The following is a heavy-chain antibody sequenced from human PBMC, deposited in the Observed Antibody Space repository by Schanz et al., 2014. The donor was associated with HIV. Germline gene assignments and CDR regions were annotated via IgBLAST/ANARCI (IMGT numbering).Heavy chain of an antibody. J-gene: IGHJ6*02. Sequence: QVQLVQSGTEVKKPGSSVRVSCTASGGTFSSYAFSWVRQAPGQGLEWMGWINPNSGGTNSAQKFQGRVTMSMDTSISTAYMEVRSLRSDDTALYFCAKSPIFGDVIFYGMDVWGQGTTVTVSS. V-gene: IGHV1-2*02. CDR1: GGTFSSYA. CDR3: AKSPIFGDVIFYGMDV. CDR2: INPNSGGT. D-gene: IGHD3-3*02.